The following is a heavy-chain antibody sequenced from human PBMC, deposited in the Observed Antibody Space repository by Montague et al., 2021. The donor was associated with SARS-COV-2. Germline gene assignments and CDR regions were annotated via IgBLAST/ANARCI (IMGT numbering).Heavy chain of an antibody. V-gene: IGHV4-34*01. D-gene: IGHD1-26*01. CDR3: ARGRYCGKAY. CDR2: INHSGGT. J-gene: IGHJ4*02. Sequence: SETLSLTCAVYGGSLSGYYWSWIRQPPGKGLEWIGEINHSGGTNYNPSLKSRVTISADTSKKQFSLKLSSVSAADTAVYYCARGRYCGKAYWGQGTLVTVTS. CDR1: GGSLSGYY.